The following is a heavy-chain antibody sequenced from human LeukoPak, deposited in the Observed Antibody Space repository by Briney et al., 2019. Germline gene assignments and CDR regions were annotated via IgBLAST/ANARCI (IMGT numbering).Heavy chain of an antibody. CDR1: GYTFTSYG. V-gene: IGHV1-18*01. D-gene: IGHD3-22*01. Sequence: GASVKVSCKASGYTFTSYGISWVRQAPGQGLEWMGWISAYNGNTNYAQKLQGRVTMTTDTSTSTAYMELRSLRSDDTAVYYCASHGLIDSSGYYGDAFDIWGQGTMVTVSS. CDR3: ASHGLIDSSGYYGDAFDI. J-gene: IGHJ3*02. CDR2: ISAYNGNT.